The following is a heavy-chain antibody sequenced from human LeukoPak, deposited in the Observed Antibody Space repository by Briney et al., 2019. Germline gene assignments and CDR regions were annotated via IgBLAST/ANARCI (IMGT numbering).Heavy chain of an antibody. CDR3: ARETSPPGGYSYVLYFDY. Sequence: SETLSLTCTVSGGSISSYYWSWIRQPPGKGLEWIGYIYYSGSTNYNPSLKSRVTISVDTSKNQFSLKLSSVTAADTAVYYCARETSPPGGYSYVLYFDYWGQGTLVTVSS. CDR1: GGSISSYY. J-gene: IGHJ4*02. V-gene: IGHV4-59*01. D-gene: IGHD5-18*01. CDR2: IYYSGST.